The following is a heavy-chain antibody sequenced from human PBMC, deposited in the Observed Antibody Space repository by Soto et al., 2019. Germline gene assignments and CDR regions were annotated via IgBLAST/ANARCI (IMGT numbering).Heavy chain of an antibody. V-gene: IGHV1-18*01. J-gene: IGHJ4*02. CDR3: ARRYGDPSSAAGFDY. Sequence: ASVKVSFKASGYTFTSYGISWVRQAPGRGLEWVGWVSPYNGNRNYAQKVQGRVTMTTDTSTSTAYMELWSLKSDDTAVYYCARRYGDPSSAAGFDYWGQGTQVTVSS. D-gene: IGHD4-17*01. CDR1: GYTFTSYG. CDR2: VSPYNGNR.